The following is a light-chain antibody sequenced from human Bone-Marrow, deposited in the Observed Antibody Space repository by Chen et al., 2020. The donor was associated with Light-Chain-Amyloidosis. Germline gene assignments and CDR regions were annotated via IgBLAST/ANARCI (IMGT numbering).Light chain of an antibody. CDR3: ATWDSSLTVWM. CDR1: NSNIGINY. CDR2: ENN. J-gene: IGLJ3*02. V-gene: IGLV1-51*02. Sequence: QYVLTQPPSVSAAPGQKVTISCSGSNSNIGINYVSWYQHLPGTSPKLLIYENNQRPSEIPDRFSGSKSGTSATLGVAGLQTGDEADYYCATWDSSLTVWMFGGGTKLTVL.